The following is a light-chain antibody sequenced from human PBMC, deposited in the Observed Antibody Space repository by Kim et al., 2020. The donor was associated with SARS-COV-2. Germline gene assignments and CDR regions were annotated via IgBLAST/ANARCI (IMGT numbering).Light chain of an antibody. CDR2: DVS. CDR1: SSDVGAYNY. V-gene: IGLV2-14*03. CDR3: SSYTTRTTLV. J-gene: IGLJ3*02. Sequence: GQSITISCTGTSSDVGAYNYVSWYQQHPGRAPKLMIYDVSNRPSGVSNRFSGSKSGNTASLTISGLQAEDEADYYCSSYTTRTTLVFGGGTQLTVL.